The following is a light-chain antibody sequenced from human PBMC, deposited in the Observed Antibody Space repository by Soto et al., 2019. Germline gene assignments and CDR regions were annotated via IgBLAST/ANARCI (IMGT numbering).Light chain of an antibody. Sequence: ELGLTQSPGTLSLSPGERATLSCRASHSVSSSYLAWYQQKPGQAPRLLIYGASSRATGIPDRFSGSGSGTDFTLTISRLEPEDFAVYYCQQYGSSPPTFGPGTIVDSK. CDR2: GAS. CDR1: HSVSSSY. CDR3: QQYGSSPPT. J-gene: IGKJ3*01. V-gene: IGKV3-20*01.